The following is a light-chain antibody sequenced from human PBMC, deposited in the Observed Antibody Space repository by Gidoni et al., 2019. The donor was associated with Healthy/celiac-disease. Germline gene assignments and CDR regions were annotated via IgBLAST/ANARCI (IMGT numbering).Light chain of an antibody. CDR3: AAWDDSLSAYWV. CDR2: RNN. J-gene: IGLJ3*02. CDR1: SSNIGSNY. Sequence: QSVLTQPPSASGTPGPRVTISCSGSSSNIGSNYVYWYQQLPGTAPKLLIYRNNQRPSWVPDRFSGSKSGTSASLAISGLRSEDEADYYCAAWDDSLSAYWVFGGGTKLTVL. V-gene: IGLV1-47*01.